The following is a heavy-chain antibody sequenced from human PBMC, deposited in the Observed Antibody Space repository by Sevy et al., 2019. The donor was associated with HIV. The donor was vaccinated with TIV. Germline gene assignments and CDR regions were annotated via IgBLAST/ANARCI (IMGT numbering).Heavy chain of an antibody. J-gene: IGHJ4*02. CDR1: GFTFSSYT. V-gene: IGHV3-21*01. CDR3: ARVYYDILTGYYTPDY. CDR2: ITGGSSYI. Sequence: GGSLRLSCAASGFTFSSYTMNWVRQAPGKGLEWVSSITGGSSYIYYADSVKGRFTISRDNAKNSLYLQMNSLRAEDTAVYYCARVYYDILTGYYTPDYWGQGTLVTVSS. D-gene: IGHD3-9*01.